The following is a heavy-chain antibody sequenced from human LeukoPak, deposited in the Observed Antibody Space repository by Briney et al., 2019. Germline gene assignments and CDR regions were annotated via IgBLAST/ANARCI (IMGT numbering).Heavy chain of an antibody. V-gene: IGHV3-21*04. D-gene: IGHD3-9*01. J-gene: IGHJ5*02. Sequence: GGSLRLSCAASGFTFSSYSMNWVRQAPGKGLEWVSSISSSSSYIYYADSVKGRFTISRDNSKNTLYLQMNSLRAEDTAVYYCAKSRPDDRRFDPWGQGTLVTVSS. CDR3: AKSRPDDRRFDP. CDR2: ISSSSSYI. CDR1: GFTFSSYS.